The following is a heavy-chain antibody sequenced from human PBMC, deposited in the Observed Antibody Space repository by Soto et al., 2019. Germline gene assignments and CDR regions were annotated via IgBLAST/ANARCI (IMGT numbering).Heavy chain of an antibody. V-gene: IGHV4-34*01. J-gene: IGHJ3*02. Sequence: SETLSLTCVVSGGSFSTYYYSWIRQSPRKGLEWVGEINHNGNNNYSPSLKSRVTMSLDTSKNQFSLKLTSVTAADTAVYYCARGGSNDWQVAFDIWGQGKMVTVSS. CDR1: GGSFSTYY. CDR2: INHNGNN. D-gene: IGHD3-9*01. CDR3: ARGGSNDWQVAFDI.